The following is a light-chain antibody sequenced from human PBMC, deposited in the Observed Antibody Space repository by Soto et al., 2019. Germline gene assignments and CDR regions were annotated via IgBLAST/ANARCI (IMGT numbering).Light chain of an antibody. CDR1: KSVSRSY. CDR2: GAS. CDR3: QHYDSLPIT. V-gene: IGKV3-20*01. J-gene: IGKJ5*01. Sequence: EILLTQSPGTLSLSPGERATLSCRASKSVSRSYLAWYQQKPGQPPRLLIYGASSRATGIPERFSGSGSGTDFTLTISRLAPEDFEVFYCQHYDSLPITFGQGTRLEIK.